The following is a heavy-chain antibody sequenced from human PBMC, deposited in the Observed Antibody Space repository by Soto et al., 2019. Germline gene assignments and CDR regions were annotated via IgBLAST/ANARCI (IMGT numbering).Heavy chain of an antibody. J-gene: IGHJ4*02. CDR2: ISGSGGTT. V-gene: IGHV3-23*01. D-gene: IGHD1-26*01. CDR1: GFTYSSYA. CDR3: TKGHTFNNSGRQGY. Sequence: GGSLRLSCAASGFTYSSYAMSWVRQAPGKGLEWVSAISGSGGTTYYADSVKGRFTISRDNSKNTLYLQMNSLRADDTAVYYCTKGHTFNNSGRQGYWGQGTLVTVSS.